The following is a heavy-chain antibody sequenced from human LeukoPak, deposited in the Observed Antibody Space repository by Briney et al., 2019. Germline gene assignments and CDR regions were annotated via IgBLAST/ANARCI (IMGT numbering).Heavy chain of an antibody. CDR2: IYYSGST. CDR1: GGSISSSSYY. Sequence: SETLSLTCTVSGGSISSSSYYWGWIRQPPGTGLEWIGSIYYSGSTYYNPSLKSRVTISVDTSKNQFSLKLSSVTAADTAVYYCARELGDYYGSGSYYNWFDPWGQGTLVTVSS. V-gene: IGHV4-39*07. D-gene: IGHD3-10*01. CDR3: ARELGDYYGSGSYYNWFDP. J-gene: IGHJ5*02.